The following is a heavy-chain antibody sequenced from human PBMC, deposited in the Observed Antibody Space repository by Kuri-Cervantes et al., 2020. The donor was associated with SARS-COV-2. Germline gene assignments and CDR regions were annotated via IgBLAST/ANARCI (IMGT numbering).Heavy chain of an antibody. D-gene: IGHD6-19*01. V-gene: IGHV4-61*05. Sequence: SETLSLTCTVSGGSISSSSYYWGWIRQPPGKGLEWIGYIYYSGSTNYNPSLKSRVTISVDTSKNQFSLKLSSVTAADTAVYYCARISSGNFDYWGQGTLVTVSS. J-gene: IGHJ4*02. CDR1: GGSISSSSYY. CDR2: IYYSGST. CDR3: ARISSGNFDY.